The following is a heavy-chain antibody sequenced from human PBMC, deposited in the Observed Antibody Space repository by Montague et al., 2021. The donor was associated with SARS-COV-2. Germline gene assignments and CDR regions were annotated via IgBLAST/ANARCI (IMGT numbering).Heavy chain of an antibody. D-gene: IGHD5/OR15-5a*01. Sequence: TLSLTCTVPGGSISSGSYYWSWIRQPAGKGLEWIGRIYTSGTTDYSFSLKSRVTISVDTSKNQFSLKLTSVTAADTAVYYCARAHSVSWAHLDNWGQGSLVTVSS. CDR3: ARAHSVSWAHLDN. V-gene: IGHV4-61*02. CDR2: IYTSGTT. J-gene: IGHJ4*02. CDR1: GGSISSGSYY.